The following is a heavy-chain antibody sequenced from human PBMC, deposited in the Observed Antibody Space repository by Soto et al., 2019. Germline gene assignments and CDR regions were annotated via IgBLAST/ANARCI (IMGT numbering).Heavy chain of an antibody. CDR1: GFTFDTYA. CDR2: ISASGSST. V-gene: IGHV3-23*01. Sequence: EVQLLESGGGLVQPGGSLRLSCVPSGFTFDTYAMSWVRQIPGKGLDWVLTISASGSSTYYADSVKGRFTISRDNFKKTLHLQLNRLTAEDADVYYCAKRGPGSDYYYGLDVWGQGTTVTVSS. D-gene: IGHD2-15*01. CDR3: AKRGPGSDYYYGLDV. J-gene: IGHJ6*02.